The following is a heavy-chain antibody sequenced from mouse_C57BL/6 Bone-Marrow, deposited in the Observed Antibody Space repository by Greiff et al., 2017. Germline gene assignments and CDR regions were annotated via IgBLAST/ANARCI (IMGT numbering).Heavy chain of an antibody. V-gene: IGHV5-6*02. CDR1: GFTFSSYG. D-gene: IGHD2-4*01. J-gene: IGHJ2*01. Sequence: EVMLVESGGDLVKPGGSLTLSCAASGFTFSSYGMSWVRQTPDKRLEWVATISSGGSYTSYPDSVKGRFTISRDNAKNTLYLQRSSLKSEDTAMYYGARRKGDYDVREYYWDYWGQGTTLTVSS. CDR3: ARRKGDYDVREYYWDY. CDR2: ISSGGSYT.